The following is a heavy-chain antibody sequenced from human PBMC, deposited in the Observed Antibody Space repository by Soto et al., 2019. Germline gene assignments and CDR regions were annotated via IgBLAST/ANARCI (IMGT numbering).Heavy chain of an antibody. CDR1: GYNFAYFW. D-gene: IGHD3-16*01. V-gene: IGHV5-51*01. CDR3: ARAFRGSPYGMDF. Sequence: GESLKISCKGSGYNFAYFWIGWVRQMPGRGLELTGIICPGNSDTTYSPSFQGQVTISADKSIRTAYLQWRSLRASDTAIYYCARAFRGSPYGMDFWGQGSSVTGSS. CDR2: ICPGNSDT. J-gene: IGHJ6*02.